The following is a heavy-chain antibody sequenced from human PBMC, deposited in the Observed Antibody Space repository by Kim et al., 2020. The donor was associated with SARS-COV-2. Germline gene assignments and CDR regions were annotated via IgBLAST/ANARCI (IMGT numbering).Heavy chain of an antibody. Sequence: GGSLRLSCAASGFTFSSYGMHWVRQAPGKGLEWVAVISYDGSNKYYADSVKGRFTISRDNSKNTLYLQMNSLRAEDTAVYYCASSGYSSSWYFREYNWFDPWGQGTLVTVSS. CDR2: ISYDGSNK. CDR3: ASSGYSSSWYFREYNWFDP. V-gene: IGHV3-33*05. CDR1: GFTFSSYG. D-gene: IGHD6-13*01. J-gene: IGHJ5*02.